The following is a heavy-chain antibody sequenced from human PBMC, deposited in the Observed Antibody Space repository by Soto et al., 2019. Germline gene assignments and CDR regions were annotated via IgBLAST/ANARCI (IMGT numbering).Heavy chain of an antibody. CDR2: INPNSGGT. CDR3: AREPAYYYDSSGYYGGMDV. V-gene: IGHV1-2*04. D-gene: IGHD3-22*01. J-gene: IGHJ6*02. Sequence: GASVKVSCKASGYTFTGYYMHWVRQAPGQGLEWMGWINPNSGGTNYAQKFQGWVTMTRDTSISTAYMELSRLRSDDTAVYYCAREPAYYYDSSGYYGGMDVWGQGTTVTVSS. CDR1: GYTFTGYY.